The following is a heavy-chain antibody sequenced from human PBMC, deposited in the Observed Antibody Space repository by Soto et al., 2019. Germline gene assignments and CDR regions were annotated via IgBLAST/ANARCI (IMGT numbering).Heavy chain of an antibody. CDR2: ISAYNGNT. D-gene: IGHD3-10*01. CDR3: ARVKGAMVRGVPDY. V-gene: IGHV1-18*04. Sequence: GASVKVSCKASGYTFTSYGIRWVRQAPGQGLEWMGWISAYNGNTNYAQKLQGRVTMTTDTSTSTAYMELRSLRSDDTAVYYCARVKGAMVRGVPDYWGQGTLVTVSS. CDR1: GYTFTSYG. J-gene: IGHJ4*02.